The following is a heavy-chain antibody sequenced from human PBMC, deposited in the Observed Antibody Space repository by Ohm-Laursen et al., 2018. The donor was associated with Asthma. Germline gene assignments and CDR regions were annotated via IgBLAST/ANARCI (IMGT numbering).Heavy chain of an antibody. J-gene: IGHJ4*02. V-gene: IGHV4-4*01. Sequence: TLSLTWAVSGGSISSGNWWIWVRQAPGKGLEWIGDIYHSGTTNYNPSFKSRVAISVDKSKSQFSLNLNFVTAADTAVYFCARATGYYPDFWGQGTLVTVSS. CDR2: IYHSGTT. CDR3: ARATGYYPDF. D-gene: IGHD3-22*01. CDR1: GGSISSGNW.